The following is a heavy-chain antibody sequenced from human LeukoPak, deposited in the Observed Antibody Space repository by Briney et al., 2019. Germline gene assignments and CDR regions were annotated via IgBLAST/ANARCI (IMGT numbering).Heavy chain of an antibody. V-gene: IGHV3-53*01. CDR1: GFTVISNS. J-gene: IGHJ4*02. CDR2: IYSGGNT. D-gene: IGHD2-15*01. CDR3: ARRAGEYSHPYDY. Sequence: GGSLRLSCTVSGFTVISNSWSWVRQAPGKGLEWVSFIYSGGNTHYSDSVKGRFTISRDNSKNTLYLQMNSLRAEDTAIYYCARRAGEYSHPYDYWGQGTLVTVSS.